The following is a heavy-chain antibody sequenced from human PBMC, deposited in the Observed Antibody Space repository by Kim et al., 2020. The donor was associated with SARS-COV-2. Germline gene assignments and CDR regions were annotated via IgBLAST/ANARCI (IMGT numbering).Heavy chain of an antibody. CDR2: ISAYNGNT. CDR1: GYTFTSYG. J-gene: IGHJ5*02. Sequence: ASVKVSCKASGYTFTSYGISWVRQAPGQGLEWMGWISAYNGNTNYAQKLQGRVTMTTDTSTSTAYMELRSLRSDDTAVYYCARDPPALRYFDWSRHNWFDPWGQGTLVTVSS. D-gene: IGHD3-9*01. V-gene: IGHV1-18*01. CDR3: ARDPPALRYFDWSRHNWFDP.